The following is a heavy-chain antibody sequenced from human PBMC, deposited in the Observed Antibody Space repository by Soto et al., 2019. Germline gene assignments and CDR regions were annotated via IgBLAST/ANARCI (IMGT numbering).Heavy chain of an antibody. J-gene: IGHJ6*02. CDR3: ARDKDRQQLGGNYYYILDV. V-gene: IGHV1-69*12. D-gene: IGHD3-3*02. Sequence: QVPLEQSGAEVKKPGSSVKVSCKASGGTFSNSAISWVRQAPGQGLEWMGGIMPIFRTPDYAQKFQGRVTVTADESTSTAYMELSGLRSDDTAVYYCARDKDRQQLGGNYYYILDVWGQGTTVTVSS. CDR2: IMPIFRTP. CDR1: GGTFSNSA.